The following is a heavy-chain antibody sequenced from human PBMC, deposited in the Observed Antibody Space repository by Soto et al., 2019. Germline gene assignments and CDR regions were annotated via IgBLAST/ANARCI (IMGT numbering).Heavy chain of an antibody. V-gene: IGHV1-69*01. D-gene: IGHD2-2*01. J-gene: IGHJ6*02. CDR2: IIPIFGIA. Sequence: VQLVQSGAEVKKPGSSVKVSCKASGGTFSSYAISWARQAPGQGLEWMGGIIPIFGIANYAQKFQGRVTLTAAESTSTAYMELSSLRSEDTAVDYCAGTQVCSGTSCPPNFYYYYGMEVWGQGTTVTVSS. CDR1: GGTFSSYA. CDR3: AGTQVCSGTSCPPNFYYYYGMEV.